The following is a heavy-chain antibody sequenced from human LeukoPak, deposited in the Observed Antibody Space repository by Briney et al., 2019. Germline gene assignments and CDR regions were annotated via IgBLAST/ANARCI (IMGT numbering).Heavy chain of an antibody. CDR1: GFTFSSYA. J-gene: IGHJ4*02. CDR3: AKGGWETFDY. V-gene: IGHV3-23*01. D-gene: IGHD6-19*01. CDR2: ISGSGGST. Sequence: GGSLRLSCAASGFTFSSYAMSWVRQAPGQGLEWFSAISGSGGSTYYADSVKGRFTISRDNSKNTLYLQMNSRRAEDTAVYYCAKGGWETFDYWGQGTLVTVSS.